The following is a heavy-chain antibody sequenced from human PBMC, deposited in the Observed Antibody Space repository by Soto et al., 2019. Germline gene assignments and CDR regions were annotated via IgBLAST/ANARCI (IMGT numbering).Heavy chain of an antibody. Sequence: QLQLQESGSGLVKPSQTLSLTCAVSGGSISSGGYSWSWIRQPPGKGLEWIGYIYHSGTTYYNPSLKSRVTISVDRANNQFSLKLGSVTAADTAVYYCARGWEYCSSTSGSNWFDLCGQGTLFTVSS. CDR1: GGSISSGGYS. V-gene: IGHV4-30-2*01. D-gene: IGHD2-2*01. J-gene: IGHJ5*02. CDR3: ARGWEYCSSTSGSNWFDL. CDR2: IYHSGTT.